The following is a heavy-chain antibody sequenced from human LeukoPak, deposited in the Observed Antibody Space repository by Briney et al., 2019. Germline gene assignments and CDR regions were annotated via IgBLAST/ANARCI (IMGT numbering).Heavy chain of an antibody. CDR3: ARGASSGWPYYFDY. J-gene: IGHJ4*02. CDR1: GYTFTDYY. V-gene: IGHV1-2*02. CDR2: INPNSGGT. Sequence: ASVKVSCKASGYTFTDYYMHWVRQAPGQGLEWMGWINPNSGGTNYAQNFQGRVTMTRDTSISTAYMELSRLRSDDTAVYYCARGASSGWPYYFDYWGQGTLVTVSS. D-gene: IGHD6-19*01.